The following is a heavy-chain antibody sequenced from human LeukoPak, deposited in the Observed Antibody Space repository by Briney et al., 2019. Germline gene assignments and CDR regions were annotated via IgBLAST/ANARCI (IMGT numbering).Heavy chain of an antibody. J-gene: IGHJ3*02. Sequence: SETLSLTCAVSGYSISSGYYWGWIRQPPGKGLEWIGSIYHSGSTYYNPSLKSRVTISVDTSKNQFSLKLSSMTAADTAVYYCAGVDYYDSSGYYFDAFDIWGQGTMVTVSS. CDR2: IYHSGST. D-gene: IGHD3-22*01. CDR1: GYSISSGYY. CDR3: AGVDYYDSSGYYFDAFDI. V-gene: IGHV4-38-2*01.